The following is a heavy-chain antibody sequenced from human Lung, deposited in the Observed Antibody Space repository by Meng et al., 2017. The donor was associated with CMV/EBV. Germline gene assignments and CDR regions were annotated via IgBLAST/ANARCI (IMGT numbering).Heavy chain of an antibody. V-gene: IGHV3-23*03. CDR2: MYSGGSST. J-gene: IGHJ4*02. Sequence: GGSXRLXCAASGFTFSRYGMSWVRQAPGKGLEWVPVMYSGGSSTFYADSVQGRFTISRDESKNTLYLQMNSLRAEDTALYYCAKCSSTSCRYFDDLGQGTLVTVSS. CDR1: GFTFSRYG. CDR3: AKCSSTSCRYFDD. D-gene: IGHD2-2*01.